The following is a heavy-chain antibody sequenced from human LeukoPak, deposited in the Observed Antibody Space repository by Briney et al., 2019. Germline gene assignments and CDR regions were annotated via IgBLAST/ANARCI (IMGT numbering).Heavy chain of an antibody. CDR3: ARVACAHCRVDD. D-gene: IGHD2-21*02. CDR2: ISAYNGNT. V-gene: IGHV1-18*01. CDR1: GYTFTSYG. J-gene: IGHJ4*02. Sequence: ASVKVSCKASGYTFTSYGISWVRQAPGQGLEWMGWISAYNGNTNYAQKLQGRVTMNTDTSTSTAYMELRSLRSDDTALYYCARVACAHCRVDDWGQGTLVTVSS.